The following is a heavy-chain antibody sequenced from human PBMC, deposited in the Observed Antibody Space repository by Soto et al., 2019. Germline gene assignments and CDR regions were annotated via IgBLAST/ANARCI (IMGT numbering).Heavy chain of an antibody. CDR2: ISAFNDYT. J-gene: IGHJ3*01. D-gene: IGHD6-13*01. V-gene: IGHV1-18*01. Sequence: ASVKVSCKPSGYTFNKYGFNWVRQAPGQGLEWMGRISAFNDYTNLAQKFQGRVTLTTDASTNTAYMELQILRSDDTAMYYCARGRGVVIPAGTPDAFDVWGQGTKVTVSS. CDR3: ARGRGVVIPAGTPDAFDV. CDR1: GYTFNKYG.